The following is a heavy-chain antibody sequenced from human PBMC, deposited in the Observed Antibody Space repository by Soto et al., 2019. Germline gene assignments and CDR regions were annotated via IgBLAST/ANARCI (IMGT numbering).Heavy chain of an antibody. CDR2: ISYDGSNK. J-gene: IGHJ4*02. CDR1: GFTFSSYG. CDR3: AKGVDTAMVFYFDY. V-gene: IGHV3-30*18. D-gene: IGHD5-18*01. Sequence: GGSLRLSCAASGFTFSSYGMHWVRQAPGKGLEWVAVISYDGSNKYYADSVKGRFTISRDNSKNTLYLQMNSLRAEDTAVYYCAKGVDTAMVFYFDYWGQGTLVTVSS.